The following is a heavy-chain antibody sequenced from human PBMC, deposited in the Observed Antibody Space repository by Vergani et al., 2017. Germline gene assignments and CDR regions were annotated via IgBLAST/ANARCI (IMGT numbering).Heavy chain of an antibody. V-gene: IGHV4-39*07. CDR1: GGSISSSSYY. D-gene: IGHD2-15*01. Sequence: QLQQQESGPGLVKPSETLSLTCTVSGGSISSSSYYWGWIRQPPGKGLEWIGSIYYSGSTYYNPSLKSRVTISVDTSKNQFSLKLSSVTAADTAVYYCARVLIVVVVAAKGLAFDIWGQGTMVTVSS. J-gene: IGHJ3*02. CDR2: IYYSGST. CDR3: ARVLIVVVVAAKGLAFDI.